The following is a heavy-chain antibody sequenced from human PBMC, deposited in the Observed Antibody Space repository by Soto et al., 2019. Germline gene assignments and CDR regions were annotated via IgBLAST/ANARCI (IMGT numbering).Heavy chain of an antibody. CDR1: GGSINSDY. D-gene: IGHD1-26*01. Sequence: QVQLQESGPGLVKPSETLSLTCTVSGGSINSDYWSWIRQPPGKGLEWIGYIYYSGRTIYNPSLKSRVPTSVDTAKNQFSLKLTSVTAADTAVYYCARLHGNYFDYWGQGTLVTVSS. J-gene: IGHJ4*02. CDR2: IYYSGRT. CDR3: ARLHGNYFDY. V-gene: IGHV4-59*01.